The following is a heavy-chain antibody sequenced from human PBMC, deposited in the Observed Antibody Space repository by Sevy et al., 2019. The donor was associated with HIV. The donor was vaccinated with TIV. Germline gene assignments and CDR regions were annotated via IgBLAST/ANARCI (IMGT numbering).Heavy chain of an antibody. V-gene: IGHV3-23*01. Sequence: GGSLRLSCAVSGFSFDSYGMTWVRQAPGKGLEWVSAISGSGTRTYYADSVKGRFIISRDNSKNTLDLQMNSLRAEETAIYYWGQGGGGHYDPDEIAYYFYYYNMDVWGKGTTVTVSS. D-gene: IGHD3-22*01. CDR1: GFSFDSYG. CDR2: ISGSGTRT. CDR3: GQGGGGHYDPDEIAYYFYYYNMDV. J-gene: IGHJ6*03.